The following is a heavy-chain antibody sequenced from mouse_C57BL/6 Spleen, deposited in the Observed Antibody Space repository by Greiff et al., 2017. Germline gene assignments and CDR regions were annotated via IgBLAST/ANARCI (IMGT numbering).Heavy chain of an antibody. CDR3: ARFPPQTGPNYAVDY. J-gene: IGHJ4*01. CDR2: IRNKANNHAT. V-gene: IGHV6-6*01. D-gene: IGHD4-1*01. Sequence: EVQVVESGGGLVQPGGSMKLSCAASGFTFSDAWMDWVRQSPEKGLEWVAEIRNKANNHATYYAESVKGRFTISRDDSKSSVYLQMNSLRAEDTGIYYCARFPPQTGPNYAVDYWGQGTSVTVSA. CDR1: GFTFSDAW.